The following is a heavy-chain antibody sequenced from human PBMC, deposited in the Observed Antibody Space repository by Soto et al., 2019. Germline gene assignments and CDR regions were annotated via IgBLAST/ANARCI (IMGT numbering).Heavy chain of an antibody. CDR1: GFTFSSYA. J-gene: IGHJ6*03. D-gene: IGHD4-4*01. CDR2: ISGSGGST. CDR3: AKEGETTVTTNYYYYMDV. Sequence: GGSLRLSCAASGFTFSSYAMSWVRQAPGKGLEWVSAISGSGGSTYYADSVKGRFTISRDNSKNTLYLQMNSLRAEDTAVYYCAKEGETTVTTNYYYYMDVWGKGTTVTVSS. V-gene: IGHV3-23*01.